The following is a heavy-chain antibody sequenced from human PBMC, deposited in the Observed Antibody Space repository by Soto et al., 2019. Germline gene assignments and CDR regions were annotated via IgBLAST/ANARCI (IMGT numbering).Heavy chain of an antibody. Sequence: SGPTLVNPTQTLTLTCTFSGFSLSTSGMRVSWIRQPPGKALEWLARIDWDDDKFYSTSLKTRLTISKDTSKNQVVLTMTNMDPVDTATSYCARTLRLWAFDIWGQGTMVTVSS. CDR1: GFSLSTSGMR. D-gene: IGHD5-18*01. CDR2: IDWDDDK. V-gene: IGHV2-70*04. J-gene: IGHJ3*02. CDR3: ARTLRLWAFDI.